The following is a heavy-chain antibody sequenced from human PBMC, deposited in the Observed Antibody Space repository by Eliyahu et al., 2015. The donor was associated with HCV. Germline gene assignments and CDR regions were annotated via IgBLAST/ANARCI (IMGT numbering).Heavy chain of an antibody. CDR3: AREYNTMTSYYSDLGS. CDR1: GFSVXGYA. V-gene: IGHV3-23*01. D-gene: IGHD3-9*01. Sequence: EVQLXESGGALVQPGGSLRLSCSAXGFSVXGYAMXWVRQAPGKGLAWVSAXXNTGDCTFYADSVKGRFTISRDNSKNTLELQMNSLRTEDTAIYYCAREYNTMTSYYSDLGSWDQGTLVTVSS. CDR2: XXNTGDCT. J-gene: IGHJ4*02.